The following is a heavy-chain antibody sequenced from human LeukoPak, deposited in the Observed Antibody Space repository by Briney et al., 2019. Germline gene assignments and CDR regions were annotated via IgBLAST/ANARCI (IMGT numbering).Heavy chain of an antibody. CDR3: LGYCSSTSCYPGWFDP. D-gene: IGHD2-2*01. J-gene: IGHJ5*02. CDR2: ISSSSSTI. CDR1: GFTFSSYS. V-gene: IGHV3-48*01. Sequence: GGSLRLSCAASGFTFSSYSMIWVRQAPGKGLEWVSYISSSSSTIYYADSVKGRFTISRDNAKNSLYLQMNSLRAEDTAVYYCLGYCSSTSCYPGWFDPWGQGTLVTVSS.